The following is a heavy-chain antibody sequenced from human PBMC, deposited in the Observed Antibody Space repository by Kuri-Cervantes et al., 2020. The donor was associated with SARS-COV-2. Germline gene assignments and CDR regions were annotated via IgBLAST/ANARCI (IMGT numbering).Heavy chain of an antibody. CDR1: GGTFSSYA. CDR2: IIPLFGTT. Sequence: SVKVSCKASGGTFSSYAVTWVRQVPGPGLEWMGRIIPLFGTTIYAEKSRGSVTLTEDRSTNTAYMEVSSLRSEDTAVYYCARPYCSITTCYDGTFDSWGQGTLVTVSS. CDR3: ARPYCSITTCYDGTFDS. D-gene: IGHD2-2*01. V-gene: IGHV1-69*06. J-gene: IGHJ4*02.